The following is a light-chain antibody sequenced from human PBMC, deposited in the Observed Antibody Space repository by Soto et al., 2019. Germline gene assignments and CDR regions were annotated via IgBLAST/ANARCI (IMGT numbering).Light chain of an antibody. Sequence: QSALTQPASVSGSPGQSITISCTGTSSDVGGYNYVSWYQQHPAKAPKLMIYEVSNRPSGVSHRFSGSKSGNTASLTIPGLQAEDEADYYCFSYTTSSTLVFGGGTKVTVL. CDR2: EVS. V-gene: IGLV2-14*01. CDR3: FSYTTSSTLV. CDR1: SSDVGGYNY. J-gene: IGLJ3*02.